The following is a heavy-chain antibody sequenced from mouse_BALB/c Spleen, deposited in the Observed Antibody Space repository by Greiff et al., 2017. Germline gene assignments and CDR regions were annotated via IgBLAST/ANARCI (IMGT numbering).Heavy chain of an antibody. CDR3: ARRGYGNFYAMDY. Sequence: EVQLVESGGGLVQPGGSLKLSCAASGFTFSSYGMSWVRQTPDKRLELVATINSNGGSTYYPDSVKGRFTISRDNAKNTLYLQMSSLKSEDTAMYYCARRGYGNFYAMDYWGQGTSVTVSS. V-gene: IGHV5-6-3*01. J-gene: IGHJ4*01. D-gene: IGHD2-10*02. CDR1: GFTFSSYG. CDR2: INSNGGST.